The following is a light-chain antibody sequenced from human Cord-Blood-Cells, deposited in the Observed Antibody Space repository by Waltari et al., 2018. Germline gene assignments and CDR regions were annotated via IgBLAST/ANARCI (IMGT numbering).Light chain of an antibody. Sequence: DIQMTQSPSSLSASVGDRVTISCQASQDTSNYLNWYQQKPGKAPKRLIYDASNLETGVPSRFSGSGSGTDFTFTISSLQPVDIATYYCQQYDNLPLTFGGGTKVEIK. CDR1: QDTSNY. CDR2: DAS. J-gene: IGKJ4*01. CDR3: QQYDNLPLT. V-gene: IGKV1-33*01.